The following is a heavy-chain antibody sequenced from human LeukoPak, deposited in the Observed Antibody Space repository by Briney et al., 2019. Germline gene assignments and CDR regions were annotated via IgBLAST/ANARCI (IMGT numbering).Heavy chain of an antibody. CDR2: IYYSGST. V-gene: IGHV4-30-4*01. CDR3: ARGEAAAGTGY. Sequence: SETLSLTCTVPGGSISSGDYYWSWIRQPPGKGLEWIGYIYYSGSTYYNPSLKSRVTISVDTSKNQFSLKLSSVTAADTAVYYCARGEAAAGTGYWGQGTLVTVSS. CDR1: GGSISSGDYY. J-gene: IGHJ4*02. D-gene: IGHD6-13*01.